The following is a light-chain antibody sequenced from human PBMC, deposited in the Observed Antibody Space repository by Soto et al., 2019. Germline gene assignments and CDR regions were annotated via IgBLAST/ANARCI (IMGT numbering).Light chain of an antibody. CDR1: QSVDSSY. V-gene: IGKV3-20*01. Sequence: EIVLTQSPGTLSLSPGERAPLSCRASQSVDSSYLAWYQQKPGQPPRVLIYGASNRATGIPDRFSGSGSGTDFTLTISRLEPEDFAVYYCQQYGRSQGTFGQGSKVEVK. CDR3: QQYGRSQGT. CDR2: GAS. J-gene: IGKJ1*01.